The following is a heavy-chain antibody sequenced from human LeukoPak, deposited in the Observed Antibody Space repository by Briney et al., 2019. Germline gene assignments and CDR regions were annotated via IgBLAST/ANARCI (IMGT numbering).Heavy chain of an antibody. CDR1: DGSISSSSYY. Sequence: SETLSLTCTVSDGSISSSSYYWGWIRQPPGKGLEWIGSIYYSGSTYYNPSLKSRVTISVDTSKNQFSLKLSSVTAADTAVYYCARHRGYSGYDLEYFDYWGQGTLVTVSS. CDR2: IYYSGST. V-gene: IGHV4-39*01. J-gene: IGHJ4*02. D-gene: IGHD5-12*01. CDR3: ARHRGYSGYDLEYFDY.